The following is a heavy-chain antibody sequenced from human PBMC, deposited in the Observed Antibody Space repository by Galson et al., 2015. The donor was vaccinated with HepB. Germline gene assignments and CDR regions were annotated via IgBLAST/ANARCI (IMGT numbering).Heavy chain of an antibody. Sequence: ALRIGCEGSGVTFSNFVMSWVRQAPGTGLEWVSSTSSNSGREQHEDSLKGRFPISCDNPKNSLFLQMNSLRVEDTALYYCATSRGSSAWNFDSWGQGTLVTVSS. J-gene: IGHJ4*02. CDR3: ATSRGSSAWNFDS. CDR1: GVTFSNFV. D-gene: IGHD6-13*01. V-gene: IGHV3-21*01. CDR2: TSSNSGRE.